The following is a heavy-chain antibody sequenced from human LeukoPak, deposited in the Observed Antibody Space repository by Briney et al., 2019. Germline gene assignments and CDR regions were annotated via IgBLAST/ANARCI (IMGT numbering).Heavy chain of an antibody. J-gene: IGHJ4*02. CDR2: ISSSSSYI. V-gene: IGHV3-21*04. D-gene: IGHD6-13*01. CDR3: AKAGRYSSSWYDYFDY. CDR1: GFTFSSYS. Sequence: GGSLRLSCAASGFTFSSYSMNWVRQAPGKGLEWVSSISSSSSYIYYADSVKGRFTISRDNSKNSLYLQMNSPRAEDTALYYCAKAGRYSSSWYDYFDYWGQGTLVTVSS.